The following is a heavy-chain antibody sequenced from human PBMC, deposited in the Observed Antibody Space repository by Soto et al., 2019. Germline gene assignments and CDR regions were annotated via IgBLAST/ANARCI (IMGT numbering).Heavy chain of an antibody. V-gene: IGHV3-23*01. D-gene: IGHD4-17*01. CDR1: GFTFNTYP. CDR3: AAGVTTFDY. Sequence: GGSLRLSCATSGFTFNTYPMTWVRQAPGKGLEWVASISSTAGRTSSYADSVKGRFAIGRDFSDNSVYLDLSSLKSEDTAVYYCAAGVTTFDYWGQGTLVTVSS. J-gene: IGHJ4*02. CDR2: ISSTAGRTS.